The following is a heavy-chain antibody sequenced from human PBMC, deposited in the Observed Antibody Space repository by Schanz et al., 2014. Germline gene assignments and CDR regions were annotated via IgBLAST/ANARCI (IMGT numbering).Heavy chain of an antibody. CDR3: ARSGSSNWYFFDY. V-gene: IGHV1-3*01. D-gene: IGHD6-13*01. CDR1: GYTFTSDS. Sequence: QVQLVQSWAEVKGPGASVKVSCKASGYTFTSDSMHWVRQAPGQRLEWMGWINAGTGNTEYSQKFQGRVTITRDTLASTAYMEVSSLRSEDTAVYYCARSGSSNWYFFDYWGQGTLVTVSS. CDR2: INAGTGNT. J-gene: IGHJ4*02.